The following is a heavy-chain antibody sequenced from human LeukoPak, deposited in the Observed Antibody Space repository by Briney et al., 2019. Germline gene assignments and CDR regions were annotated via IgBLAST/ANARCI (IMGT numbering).Heavy chain of an antibody. D-gene: IGHD3-9*01. CDR2: IVVGSGKT. CDR1: GFTFTSSV. Sequence: ASVKVSCKASGFTFTSSVVQWVRQARGQRLECIGWIVVGSGKTNYAQKFQERVTITRDMSTSTAYMELSSLRSEDTAVYYCAASGVDWLLGTYYFDYWGQGTLVTVSS. V-gene: IGHV1-58*01. CDR3: AASGVDWLLGTYYFDY. J-gene: IGHJ4*02.